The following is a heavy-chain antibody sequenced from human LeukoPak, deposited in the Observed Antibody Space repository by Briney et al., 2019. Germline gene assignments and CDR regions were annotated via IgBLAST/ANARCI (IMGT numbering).Heavy chain of an antibody. J-gene: IGHJ5*02. CDR3: ARSIPMSIAVVVDALRGWFDP. D-gene: IGHD2-15*01. Sequence: PSETMSLTCTVSGDSLRRNYYYWAWIRQPPGKGLEWIGSFYYSGSTYYNPSLKSRVTISVDTSKNQFSLNLNSATAADTAVYFCARSIPMSIAVVVDALRGWFDPWGQGTLVTVSS. CDR1: GDSLRRNYYY. CDR2: FYYSGST. V-gene: IGHV4-39*01.